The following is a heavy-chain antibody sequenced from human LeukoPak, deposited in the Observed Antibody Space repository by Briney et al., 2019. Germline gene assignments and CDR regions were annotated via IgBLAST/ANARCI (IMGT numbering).Heavy chain of an antibody. CDR3: AGDDLYDYVWGSYRAAAFDI. CDR2: IIPIFGTA. CDR1: GGTFSSYA. D-gene: IGHD3-16*02. Sequence: SVKVSCKASGGTFSSYAISWVRQAPGQGLEWMGRIIPIFGTANYAQKFQGRVTITTDESTSTAYMELSSLRSEDTAVYYCAGDDLYDYVWGSYRAAAFDIWGQGTMVTVSS. J-gene: IGHJ3*02. V-gene: IGHV1-69*05.